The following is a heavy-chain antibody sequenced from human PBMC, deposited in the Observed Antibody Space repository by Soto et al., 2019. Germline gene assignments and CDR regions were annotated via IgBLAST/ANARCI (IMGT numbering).Heavy chain of an antibody. J-gene: IGHJ5*02. D-gene: IGHD6-6*01. CDR2: IRSKANSYAK. CDR3: TRSYSSSSKGWFDP. Sequence: PGGSLRLFCAASGFTFSGAAMHWVRQASGKGLEWVGRIRSKANSYAKAYAASVKGRFTISRDDSKNTAYLQMNSLKTEDTAVYYCTRSYSSSSKGWFDPWVQGTLVTVSS. V-gene: IGHV3-73*01. CDR1: GFTFSGAA.